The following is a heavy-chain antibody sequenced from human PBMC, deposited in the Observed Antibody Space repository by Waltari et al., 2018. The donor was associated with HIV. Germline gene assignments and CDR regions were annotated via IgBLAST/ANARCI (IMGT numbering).Heavy chain of an antibody. Sequence: QVQLVQSEAEVKKPGSSVKVSCKASGGTFSSYAISWVRQAPGQGLEWMGRIIPILGIANYAQKFQGRVTITADKSTSTAYMELSSLRSEDTAVYYCARAGYGSGSYYNVDDAFDIWGQGTMVTVSS. V-gene: IGHV1-69*04. D-gene: IGHD3-10*01. CDR3: ARAGYGSGSYYNVDDAFDI. CDR1: GGTFSSYA. CDR2: IIPILGIA. J-gene: IGHJ3*02.